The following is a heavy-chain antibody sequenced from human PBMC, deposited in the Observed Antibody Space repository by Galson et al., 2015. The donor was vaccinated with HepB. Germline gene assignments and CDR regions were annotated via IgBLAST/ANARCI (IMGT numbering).Heavy chain of an antibody. Sequence: SVKVSCKASGYTFTSYYMHWVRQAPGQGLEWMGIINPRGGSTSYAQKFQGRVTMTRDTSTSTVYMELNSLRSEDTAVYYCARAAQFLGNYDYWGQGTLVTVSS. J-gene: IGHJ4*02. CDR3: ARAAQFLGNYDY. V-gene: IGHV1-46*01. CDR1: GYTFTSYY. D-gene: IGHD1-7*01. CDR2: INPRGGST.